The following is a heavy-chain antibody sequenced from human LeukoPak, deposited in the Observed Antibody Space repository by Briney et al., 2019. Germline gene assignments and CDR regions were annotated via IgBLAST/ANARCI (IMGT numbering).Heavy chain of an antibody. CDR1: GFTFSTYA. CDR2: ISGSGGST. CDR3: AKEMVSGSYQFAC. Sequence: GGSLRLSCAASGFTFSTYAMSWVRQAPGKGLEWVSGISGSGGSTNYADSVKGRFTISRDNSKNTVYLQMNSLRVEDTAVYYCAKEMVSGSYQFACWGQGTLVTVSS. D-gene: IGHD1-26*01. J-gene: IGHJ4*02. V-gene: IGHV3-23*01.